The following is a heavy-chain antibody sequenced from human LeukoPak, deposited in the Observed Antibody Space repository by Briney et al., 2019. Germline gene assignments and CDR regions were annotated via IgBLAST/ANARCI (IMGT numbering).Heavy chain of an antibody. D-gene: IGHD5-24*01. CDR3: ARANGYNHWYFDY. CDR1: GFTVSRNY. Sequence: GGSLRLSCAASGFTVSRNYMSWVRQAPGKGLEWVSVIYSGGSTYYADSVKGRFTISRDNSKNTLYLQMNSLRAEDTAVYYCARANGYNHWYFDYWGQGTLVTVSS. V-gene: IGHV3-53*01. CDR2: IYSGGST. J-gene: IGHJ4*02.